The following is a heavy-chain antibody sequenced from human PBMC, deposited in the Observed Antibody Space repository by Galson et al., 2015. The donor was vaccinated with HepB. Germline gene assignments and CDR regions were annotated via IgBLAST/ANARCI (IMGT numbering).Heavy chain of an antibody. J-gene: IGHJ4*02. CDR3: ARYSNAWPFDY. CDR2: IDTSGST. CDR1: GGSINSGGHY. D-gene: IGHD6-19*01. V-gene: IGHV4-61*02. Sequence: TLSLTCTVSGGSINSGGHYWTWIRQPAGKGLEWIGRIDTSGSTNYNPSLVSRVTMSIDLSKNQFSLILTSVTAADTAVYYCARYSNAWPFDYWGQGTLVTVSS.